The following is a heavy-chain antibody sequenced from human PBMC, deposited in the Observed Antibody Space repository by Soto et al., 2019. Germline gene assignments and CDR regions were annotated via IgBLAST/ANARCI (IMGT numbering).Heavy chain of an antibody. J-gene: IGHJ1*01. CDR3: ARDAPPYSSGWYTYFQH. CDR1: GYTFTSYG. V-gene: IGHV1-18*01. D-gene: IGHD6-19*01. Sequence: ASVKVSCKASGYTFTSYGISWVRQAPGQGLEWMGWISAYNGNTNYAQKFQGRVTMTTDTSTSTAYMELRSLRSDDTAVYYCARDAPPYSSGWYTYFQHWGQGTLVTVSS. CDR2: ISAYNGNT.